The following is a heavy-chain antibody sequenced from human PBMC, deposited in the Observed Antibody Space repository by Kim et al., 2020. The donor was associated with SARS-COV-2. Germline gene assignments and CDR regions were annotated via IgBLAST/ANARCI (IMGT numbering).Heavy chain of an antibody. CDR2: MNPNSGNT. J-gene: IGHJ4*02. CDR3: ATYYYDSSGRGDY. V-gene: IGHV1-8*01. CDR1: GYTFTSYD. D-gene: IGHD3-22*01. Sequence: ASVKVSCKASGYTFTSYDINWVRQATGQELEWMGWMNPNSGNTGYAQKFQGRVTMTRNTSISTAYMELSSLRSEDTAVYYCATYYYDSSGRGDYWGQGTLVTVSS.